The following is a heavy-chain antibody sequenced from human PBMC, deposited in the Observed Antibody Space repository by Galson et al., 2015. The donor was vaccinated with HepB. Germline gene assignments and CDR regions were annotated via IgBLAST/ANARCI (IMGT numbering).Heavy chain of an antibody. CDR3: ARGGSTGYDILTGYIDY. CDR1: GYTFTSYA. Sequence: SVKVSCKASGYTFTSYAMNWVRQAPGQGLEWMGWINTNTGNPTYAQGFTGRFVFSLDTSVSTAYLQISSLKAEDTAVYYCARGGSTGYDILTGYIDYWGQGTLVTVSS. CDR2: INTNTGNP. D-gene: IGHD3-9*01. J-gene: IGHJ4*02. V-gene: IGHV7-4-1*02.